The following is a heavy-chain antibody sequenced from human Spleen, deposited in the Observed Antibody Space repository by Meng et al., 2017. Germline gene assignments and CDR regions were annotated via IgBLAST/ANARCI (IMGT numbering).Heavy chain of an antibody. Sequence: QAQLVQSGTEVKEPGASVKVSRKASGYTFTSYAVHWVRQAPGQSLEWMGWINAGTGDRKYSQKFQDRVTITRDTSATTVYMELSSLRFEDTAVYYCARDPPATTLYLDCWGQGTLVTVSS. V-gene: IGHV1-3*01. D-gene: IGHD4-11*01. J-gene: IGHJ4*02. CDR3: ARDPPATTLYLDC. CDR2: INAGTGDR. CDR1: GYTFTSYA.